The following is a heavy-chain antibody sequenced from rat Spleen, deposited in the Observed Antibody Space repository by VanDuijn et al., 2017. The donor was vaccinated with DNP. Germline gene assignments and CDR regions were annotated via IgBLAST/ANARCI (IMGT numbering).Heavy chain of an antibody. CDR1: GYSITSNY. D-gene: IGHD1-12*01. J-gene: IGHJ3*01. CDR3: ARWGSSYIPGGFAY. Sequence: EVQLQESGPGLVKPSQSLSLTCSVTGYSITSNYWGWIRKFPGNKMEWIGHISYSGSTSYNPSLKSRISITRDTSKNQFFLQLNSVTAEDTATYYCARWGSSYIPGGFAYWGQGTLVTVSS. V-gene: IGHV3-1*01. CDR2: ISYSGST.